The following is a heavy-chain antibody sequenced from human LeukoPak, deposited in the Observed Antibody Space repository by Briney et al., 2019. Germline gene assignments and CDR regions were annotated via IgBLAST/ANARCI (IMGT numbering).Heavy chain of an antibody. J-gene: IGHJ4*02. CDR2: ISSSSSYI. CDR3: ARVRGSGSYYRSPVHY. V-gene: IGHV3-21*01. CDR1: GFTFSDHT. D-gene: IGHD3-10*01. Sequence: PGGSLRLSCAASGFTFSDHTMNWVRQAPGKGLEWVSSISSSSSYIYYAGSVKGRFIISRDYAKNSLYLQMNSLRAEDTAVYYCARVRGSGSYYRSPVHYWGQGTLVTVSS.